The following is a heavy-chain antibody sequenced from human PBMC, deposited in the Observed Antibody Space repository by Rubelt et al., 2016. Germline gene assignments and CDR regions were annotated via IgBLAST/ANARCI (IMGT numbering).Heavy chain of an antibody. CDR3: ARDRAWEPLYLGMDV. V-gene: IGHV3-66*01. CDR1: GFPVDSNY. CDR2: THGGGNT. D-gene: IGHD1-26*01. Sequence: GYLRLSCAASGFPVDSNYISWVRRSPGKGLEWISVTHGGGNTYYADSVKGRFTVSSDTSENTLYLQMKSLRAVDTAVYYCARDRAWEPLYLGMDVWGQGTAVSVSS. J-gene: IGHJ6*02.